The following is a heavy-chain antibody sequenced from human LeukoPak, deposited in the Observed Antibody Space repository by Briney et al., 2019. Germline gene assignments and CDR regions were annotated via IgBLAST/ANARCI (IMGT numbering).Heavy chain of an antibody. V-gene: IGHV4-61*02. CDR2: IYPSGST. CDR3: ARAPTGTGGWNWFDP. J-gene: IGHJ5*02. CDR1: GGSISSSSYY. Sequence: SETLSLTCTVSGGSISSSSYYWGWIRQPAGKGLELIGRIYPSGSTNYNPSLKSRVTMSVDTSKNQFSLKLSSVTAADTAVYYCARAPTGTGGWNWFDPWGQGTLVTVSS. D-gene: IGHD1-1*01.